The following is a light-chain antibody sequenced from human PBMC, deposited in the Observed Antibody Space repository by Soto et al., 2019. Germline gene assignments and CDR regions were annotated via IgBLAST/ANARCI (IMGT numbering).Light chain of an antibody. CDR1: NSDIGRYDY. Sequence: QSALTQPASVSGSPGQSITVSCTGTNSDIGRYDYVSWYQQHPGKVPKLLIYDVTNRPSGVSNRFSGSKSGNTASLTISGLQAEDEADYYCTSFTTAYTHVFGTGTMVTVL. CDR3: TSFTTAYTHV. J-gene: IGLJ1*01. CDR2: DVT. V-gene: IGLV2-14*03.